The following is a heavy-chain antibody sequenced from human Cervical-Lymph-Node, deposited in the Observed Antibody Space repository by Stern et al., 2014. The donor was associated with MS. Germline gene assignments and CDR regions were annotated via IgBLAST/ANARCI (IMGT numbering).Heavy chain of an antibody. CDR1: GYNFIDHA. CDR2: INGGSGST. CDR3: ARQPDYSDFLDY. Sequence: QDQLVQSGAEVKKPGASMTVSCKTSGYNFIDHAIHWVRQAPGQRLEWMGWINGGSGSTKYSQKFQGRVSFTRDRAASAAYMDLSSLRPDDTAVYYCARQPDYSDFLDYWGQGTLVTVSS. J-gene: IGHJ4*02. V-gene: IGHV1-3*01. D-gene: IGHD4-11*01.